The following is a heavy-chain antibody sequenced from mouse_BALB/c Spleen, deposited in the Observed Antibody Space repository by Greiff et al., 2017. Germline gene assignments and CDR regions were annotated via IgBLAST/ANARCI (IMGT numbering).Heavy chain of an antibody. V-gene: IGHV5-17*02. Sequence: EVQLVESGGGLVQPGGSRKLSCAASGFTFSSFGMHWVRQAPEKGLEWVAYISSGSSTIYYADTVKGRFTISRDNPKNTLFLQMTSLRSEDTAMYYCARYDSSWFAYWGQGTLVTVSA. CDR1: GFTFSSFG. J-gene: IGHJ3*01. CDR3: ARYDSSWFAY. CDR2: ISSGSSTI. D-gene: IGHD2-4*01.